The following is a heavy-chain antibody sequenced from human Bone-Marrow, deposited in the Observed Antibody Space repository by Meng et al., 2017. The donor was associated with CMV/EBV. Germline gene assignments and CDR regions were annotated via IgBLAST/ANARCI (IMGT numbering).Heavy chain of an antibody. J-gene: IGHJ6*02. CDR1: GYTFTGYY. CDR2: ISPNSGGT. Sequence: ASVKVSCKASGYTFTGYYLHWVRQAPGQGLEWMGWISPNSGGTNYAQKFRGRVIMTSDTSINTAYMDLSRLTSDDTAVYYCARDRPLRGRSDYDETYYYYYSGMDVWGQGTTVTVSS. CDR3: ARDRPLRGRSDYDETYYYYYSGMDV. D-gene: IGHD5-12*01. V-gene: IGHV1-2*02.